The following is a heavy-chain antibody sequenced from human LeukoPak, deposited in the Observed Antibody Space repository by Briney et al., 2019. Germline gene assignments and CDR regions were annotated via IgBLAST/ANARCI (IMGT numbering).Heavy chain of an antibody. CDR1: GFTFSSYA. Sequence: KPGGSLRLSCAASGFTFSSYAMPWVRQAPGKGLEWIGSIYYSGSTYYNPSLKSRVTISVDTSKNQFSLKLSSVTAADTAVYYCARAVAAAIRGWFDPWGQGTLVTVSS. CDR2: IYYSGST. J-gene: IGHJ5*02. V-gene: IGHV4-39*07. CDR3: ARAVAAAIRGWFDP. D-gene: IGHD2-2*02.